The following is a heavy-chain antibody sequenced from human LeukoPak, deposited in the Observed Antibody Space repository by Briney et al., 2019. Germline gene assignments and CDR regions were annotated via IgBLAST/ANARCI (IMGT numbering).Heavy chain of an antibody. CDR3: ARAFVTTVPYAEYFQH. J-gene: IGHJ1*01. CDR2: IYYSGST. CDR1: GGSISSSSYY. Sequence: SETLSLTCTVSGGSISSSSYYWGWIRQPPGKGLEWIGSIYYSGSTYYNPSLKSRVTISVDTSKNQFSLKLSSVTAADTAVYYCARAFVTTVPYAEYFQHWGQGTLVTVSS. V-gene: IGHV4-39*07. D-gene: IGHD4-17*01.